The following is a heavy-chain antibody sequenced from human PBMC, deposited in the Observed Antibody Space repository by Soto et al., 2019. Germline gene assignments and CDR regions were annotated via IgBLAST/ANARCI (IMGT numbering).Heavy chain of an antibody. CDR1: GGSISSSSYF. J-gene: IGHJ4*02. V-gene: IGHV4-39*01. Sequence: QLQLQESGPGLVKPSETLSLTCTVSGGSISSSSYFWGWIRQPPGKGLEWIGSIHYSGSTYYNPSXKXXVTISVDTSKNQFSLQLRSVAAAAAAVYYGAGAETLGDFDYWGQGTLVTVSS. CDR2: IHYSGST. D-gene: IGHD7-27*01. CDR3: AGAETLGDFDY.